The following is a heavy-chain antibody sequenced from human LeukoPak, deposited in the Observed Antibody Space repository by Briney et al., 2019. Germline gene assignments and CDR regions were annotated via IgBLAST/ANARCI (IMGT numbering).Heavy chain of an antibody. J-gene: IGHJ4*02. CDR3: AKRSRTEYYLDS. V-gene: IGHV3-23*01. Sequence: QSGGSLRLSCGASGFTFSTYAMTWVRQAPGKGLEWVSSISAGGGGTSNADSVKGRLTISRDNSKNTLYLQMNSLTAEDTAVYYCAKRSRTEYYLDSWGQGTLVTVSS. CDR1: GFTFSTYA. CDR2: ISAGGGGT.